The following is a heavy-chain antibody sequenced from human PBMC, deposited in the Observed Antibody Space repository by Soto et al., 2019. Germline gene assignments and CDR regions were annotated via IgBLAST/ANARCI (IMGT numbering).Heavy chain of an antibody. J-gene: IGHJ3*02. CDR1: GYTFTGSY. V-gene: IGHV1-2*02. CDR2: INPNSGAT. CDR3: ARDIVVVVAATPEHAFDI. Sequence: ASVTVSCRASGYTFTGSYIHWVRQAPGQGLEWMGWINPNSGATNYAQKFQGRVTMTRDTSISTAYMELSRLRSDDTAVYYCARDIVVVVAATPEHAFDIWGQGTMVTVSS. D-gene: IGHD2-15*01.